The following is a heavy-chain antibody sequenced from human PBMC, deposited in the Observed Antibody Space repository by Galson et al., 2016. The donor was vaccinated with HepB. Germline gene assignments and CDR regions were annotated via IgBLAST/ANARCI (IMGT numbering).Heavy chain of an antibody. Sequence: SLRLSCAASGFTFSSYWMTWVRQAPGKGLEWVANIKQDGSEKYYVDSVKGRFTISRDNAKNSLYLQMNSLRAEDAAVYYCARIRVATMGRDYYNYYGMDVWGQGTTVTVSS. CDR1: GFTFSSYW. D-gene: IGHD5-12*01. V-gene: IGHV3-7*01. J-gene: IGHJ6*02. CDR3: ARIRVATMGRDYYNYYGMDV. CDR2: IKQDGSEK.